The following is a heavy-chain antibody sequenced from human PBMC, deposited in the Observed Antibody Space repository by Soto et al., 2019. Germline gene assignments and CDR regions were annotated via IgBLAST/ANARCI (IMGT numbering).Heavy chain of an antibody. CDR1: GYTFNTYG. CDR3: TRKKCTGVCYLFDY. D-gene: IGHD2-21*02. CDR2: INTDSGNP. J-gene: IGHJ4*02. V-gene: IGHV1-18*01. Sequence: ASVKVSCKASGYTFNTYGVNWVRQAPGQGLEWMGWINTDSGNPSYAQKFQGRVSMTRDTSSGTAYMEMRSLTSDDTAVYYCTRKKCTGVCYLFDYWGQGTLVTVSS.